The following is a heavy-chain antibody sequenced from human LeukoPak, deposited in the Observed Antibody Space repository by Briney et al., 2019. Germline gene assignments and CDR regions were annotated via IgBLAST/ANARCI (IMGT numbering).Heavy chain of an antibody. CDR3: ARDLYGYSGSYDY. Sequence: GGSLRLSCLASGFTFSTYSLSWVRQAPGKGLEWVSALSAGKQVPYYADSVKGRFTISRDNAKNSLYLQMNSLRAEDTAVYYCARDLYGYSGSYDYWGQGTLVTVSS. J-gene: IGHJ4*02. CDR2: LSAGKQVP. CDR1: GFTFSTYS. D-gene: IGHD1-26*01. V-gene: IGHV3-21*01.